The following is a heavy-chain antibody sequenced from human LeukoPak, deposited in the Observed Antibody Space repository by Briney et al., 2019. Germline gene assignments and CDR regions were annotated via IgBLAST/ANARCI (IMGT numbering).Heavy chain of an antibody. CDR1: GFTFSSYW. CDR3: ARTPQYSSGWYDPFYFDY. J-gene: IGHJ4*02. V-gene: IGHV3-7*03. Sequence: GGSLRLSCAASGFTFSSYWMSWVRQAPGKGLEWVANIKQDGSEKYYVDSVKGRFTISRDNAKNSLYLQMNSLRAGDTAVYYCARTPQYSSGWYDPFYFDYWGQGTLVTVSS. CDR2: IKQDGSEK. D-gene: IGHD6-19*01.